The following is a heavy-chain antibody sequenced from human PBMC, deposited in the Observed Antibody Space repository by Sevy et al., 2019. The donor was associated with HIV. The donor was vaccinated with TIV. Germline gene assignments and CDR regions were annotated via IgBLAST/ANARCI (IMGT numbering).Heavy chain of an antibody. CDR1: GYSISSGYY. J-gene: IGHJ3*02. V-gene: IGHV4-38-2*02. D-gene: IGHD1-1*01. CDR2: IYHSGST. Sequence: SETVSLTCTVSGYSISSGYYWGWIRQPPGKGLEWIGSIYHSGSTYYNPSLKSRVTISVDTSKNQFSLKLSSVTAADTAVYYCARDHYQLHAFDIRGQGTMVTVSS. CDR3: ARDHYQLHAFDI.